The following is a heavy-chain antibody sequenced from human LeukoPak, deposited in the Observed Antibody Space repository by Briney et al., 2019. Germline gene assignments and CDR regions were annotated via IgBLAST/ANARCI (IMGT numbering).Heavy chain of an antibody. CDR1: GGSISSGSYY. V-gene: IGHV4-61*02. Sequence: SETLSLTCTVSGGSISSGSYYWSWIRQPAGKGLEWIGRIYTSGSTNYNPSLKSRVTISVDTSKNQFSLKLSSVTAADTAVYYCARARRFGELKYYYYMDVWGKGTTVTVSS. J-gene: IGHJ6*03. CDR2: IYTSGST. CDR3: ARARRFGELKYYYYMDV. D-gene: IGHD3-10*01.